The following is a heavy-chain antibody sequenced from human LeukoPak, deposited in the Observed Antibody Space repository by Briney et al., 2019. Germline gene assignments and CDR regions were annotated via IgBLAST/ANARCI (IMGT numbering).Heavy chain of an antibody. CDR3: AREIFGSGSYPDY. J-gene: IGHJ4*02. CDR1: SFSFSTYA. V-gene: IGHV3-33*01. Sequence: PGRSPRPSFAAASFSFSTYAMHWGRPAPGKGLGWVALIWHDASHTFYTDSVKGRFTISRDNSKNTVYLQMNSLGGEDTAVYYCAREIFGSGSYPDYWGQGTLVTVSS. D-gene: IGHD3-10*01. CDR2: IWHDASHT.